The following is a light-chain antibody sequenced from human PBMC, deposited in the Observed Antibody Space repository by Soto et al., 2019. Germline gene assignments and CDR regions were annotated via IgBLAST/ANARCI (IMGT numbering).Light chain of an antibody. Sequence: EIVLTQSPVTLSFSPGERATLSCRASHSVSSTSLAWYQQKPGQAPRLLIYDASNRATGIPDRFSGSGSGTDFTLTISRLEPEDFAVYYCRQYGSSPWTFGQGTKVDIK. CDR3: RQYGSSPWT. CDR2: DAS. V-gene: IGKV3-20*01. J-gene: IGKJ1*01. CDR1: HSVSSTS.